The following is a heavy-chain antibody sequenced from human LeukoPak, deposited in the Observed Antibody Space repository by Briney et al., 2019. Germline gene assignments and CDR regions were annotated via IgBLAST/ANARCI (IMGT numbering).Heavy chain of an antibody. CDR3: ARDGGEHYYKN. D-gene: IGHD3-10*01. Sequence: RQAPGKGLEWVSSVSSRCSYIYCADSVRGRFTISRDNSKNTLYLQMNSLRAEDTAVYYCARDGGEHYYKNWGQGALVTVSS. V-gene: IGHV3-21*01. CDR2: VSSRCSYI. J-gene: IGHJ4*02.